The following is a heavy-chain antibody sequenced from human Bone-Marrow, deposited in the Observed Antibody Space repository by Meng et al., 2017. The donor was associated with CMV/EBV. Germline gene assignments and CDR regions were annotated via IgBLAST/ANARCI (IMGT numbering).Heavy chain of an antibody. V-gene: IGHV4-59*11. D-gene: IGHD1-26*01. CDR1: GGSISRHY. CDR3: ARGGRRKQPLGDV. J-gene: IGHJ6*02. Sequence: SETLSLTCTVSGGSISRHYWSWIRQPPGKGLEWIGYIYHTERTNYNPSLKSRITISVDTSKNHFSLELRSVTAADTAVYYCARGGRRKQPLGDVWGQGTTVTVSS. CDR2: IYHTERT.